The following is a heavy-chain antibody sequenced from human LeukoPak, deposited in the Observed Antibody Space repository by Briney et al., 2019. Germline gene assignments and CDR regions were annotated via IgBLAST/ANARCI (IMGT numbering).Heavy chain of an antibody. V-gene: IGHV4-59*01. CDR3: ATYSSSSKHYFDH. Sequence: SETLSLTCTVSGGSLNDYYWSWIRQPPGKGLEWIGYIYYNGSTNYNPSLKSRVTISVDTSKNQFSLKLNSVTAADTAVYYCATYSSSSKHYFDHWGQGTLVTVSS. J-gene: IGHJ4*02. CDR2: IYYNGST. CDR1: GGSLNDYY. D-gene: IGHD6-6*01.